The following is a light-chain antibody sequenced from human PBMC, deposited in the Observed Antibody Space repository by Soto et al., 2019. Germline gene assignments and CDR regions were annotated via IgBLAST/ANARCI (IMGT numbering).Light chain of an antibody. V-gene: IGLV2-11*01. Sequence: QSALTQPRSVSGSPGQSVTISGTGTSSDVAYYNYVSWYQQHPGTAPKLMIYDVTTRPSGVPDRFSGSKSGNTASLTISGLQAEDEADYYCCSYADSYTIYVFGTGTKLTVL. CDR2: DVT. J-gene: IGLJ1*01. CDR1: SSDVAYYNY. CDR3: CSYADSYTIYV.